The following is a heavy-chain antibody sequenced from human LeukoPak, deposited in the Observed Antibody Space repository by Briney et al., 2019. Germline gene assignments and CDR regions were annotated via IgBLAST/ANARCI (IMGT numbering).Heavy chain of an antibody. V-gene: IGHV4-61*02. D-gene: IGHD2-15*01. CDR3: ARGDMDFDY. CDR2: IYTSGST. J-gene: IGHJ4*02. Sequence: PSETLSLTCTVSGGSISSGSYYWSWIRQPAGKGLEWIGRIYTSGSTNYNPSLKSRVTMSVDTSKNQFSLKLSSVTAADTAVYYCARGDMDFDYWGQGTLVTVSS. CDR1: GGSISSGSYY.